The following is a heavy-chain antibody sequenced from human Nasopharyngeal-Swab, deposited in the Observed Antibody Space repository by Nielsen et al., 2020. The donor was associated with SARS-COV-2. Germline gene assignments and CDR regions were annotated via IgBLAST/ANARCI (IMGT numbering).Heavy chain of an antibody. D-gene: IGHD2-2*03. CDR1: GFSISGYW. CDR2: ISSDGGA. J-gene: IGHJ5*02. Sequence: GGSLRLSCAASGFSISGYWMHWVRQAPGKGLVWVSRISSDGGANYADSATGRFTISRDNAKNTVYLQMNSPRDEDTAVYYCLRGMAGYGWFDPWGQGILVTVSS. CDR3: LRGMAGYGWFDP. V-gene: IGHV3-74*01.